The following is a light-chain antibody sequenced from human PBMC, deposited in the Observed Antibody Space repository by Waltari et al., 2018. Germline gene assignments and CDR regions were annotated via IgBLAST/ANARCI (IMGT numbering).Light chain of an antibody. CDR2: LNDDGSI. Sequence: QLVLTQSPSASASLGASVKLTCTLSSGHSSYAIAWHQQQPEKGLRYLMKLNDDGSISKGDGIPDRFSGSSSVAERYLTISSLQAEDEADYYCQTWGTGIQVFGGGTKLIVL. CDR3: QTWGTGIQV. CDR1: SGHSSYA. J-gene: IGLJ3*02. V-gene: IGLV4-69*01.